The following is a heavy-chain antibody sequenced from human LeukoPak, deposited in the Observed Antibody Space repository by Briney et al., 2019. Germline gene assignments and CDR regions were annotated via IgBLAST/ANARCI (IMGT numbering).Heavy chain of an antibody. CDR1: GGSISSSSYY. CDR3: ARDAEHQLSRRNYYAMDV. V-gene: IGHV4-39*07. Sequence: SETLSLTCTVSGGSISSSSYYWGWIRQPPGKGLEWIGSIYFGGSSYYSPSLKSRVTISVDTSNNQFSLKVNSVTAADTAVYYCARDAEHQLSRRNYYAMDVWGQGTTVTVSS. J-gene: IGHJ6*02. D-gene: IGHD6-13*01. CDR2: IYFGGSS.